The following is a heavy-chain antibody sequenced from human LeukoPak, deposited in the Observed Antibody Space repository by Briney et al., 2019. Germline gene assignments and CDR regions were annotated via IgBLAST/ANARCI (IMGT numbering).Heavy chain of an antibody. Sequence: GGSLRLSCAASGFTVSNNYMRWVRQAPGKGLEWVPFIYRGGNIYYADSVKGRFTLSRDTSKSTLYLQMNSLRAEHTAVYQCAKRAASSGYYFDQWGQGTLVTVSS. D-gene: IGHD6-19*01. CDR2: IYRGGNI. CDR1: GFTVSNNY. CDR3: AKRAASSGYYFDQ. J-gene: IGHJ4*02. V-gene: IGHV3-66*01.